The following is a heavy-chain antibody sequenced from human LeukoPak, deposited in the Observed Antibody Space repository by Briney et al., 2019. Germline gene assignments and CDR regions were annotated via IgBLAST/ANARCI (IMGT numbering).Heavy chain of an antibody. CDR3: ARDPAYSSFDY. CDR2: ISYDGSNK. D-gene: IGHD6-13*01. V-gene: IGHV3-30-3*01. Sequence: GGSLRLSCEASGFTFSSYAMHWVRQAPGKGLEWVAVISYDGSNKYYADSVKGRFTISRDNSKNTLYLQMNSLRAEDTAVYYCARDPAYSSFDYWGQGTLVTVSS. CDR1: GFTFSSYA. J-gene: IGHJ4*02.